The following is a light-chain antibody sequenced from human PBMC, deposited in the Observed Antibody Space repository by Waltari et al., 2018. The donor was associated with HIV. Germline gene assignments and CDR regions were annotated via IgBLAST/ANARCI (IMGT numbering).Light chain of an antibody. V-gene: IGKV3-11*01. J-gene: IGKJ1*01. Sequence: VLTQSPATLSLSPGERATLSCRASQTVGPFLAWYQQRPGQAPRLLIYDASNRATDIPGRFSGSGSGTDFTLTISSLEPEDFAVYYCQQRTNWLWTFGQGTMVEIK. CDR2: DAS. CDR3: QQRTNWLWT. CDR1: QTVGPF.